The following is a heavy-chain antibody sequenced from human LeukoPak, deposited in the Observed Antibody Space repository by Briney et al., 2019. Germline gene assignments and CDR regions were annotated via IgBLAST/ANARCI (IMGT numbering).Heavy chain of an antibody. CDR3: ARDQEDSGWSFDY. CDR1: GFTVSSNY. D-gene: IGHD6-19*01. V-gene: IGHV3-66*01. CDR2: IYSGGST. J-gene: IGHJ4*02. Sequence: GGSLRLSCAASGFTVSSNYMSWVRQAPGKGLEWVSVIYSGGSTYYADSVKGRFTISRDNPKNTLYLQMNSLRAEDTAVYYCARDQEDSGWSFDYWGQGTLVTVSS.